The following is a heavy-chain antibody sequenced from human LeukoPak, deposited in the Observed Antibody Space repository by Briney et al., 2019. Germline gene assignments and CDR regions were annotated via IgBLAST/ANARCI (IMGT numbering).Heavy chain of an antibody. Sequence: SETLSLTCAVYGGSFSGYYWSWIRQPPGKGLEWIGEINHSGSTNYNPSLKSRVTISVDTSKNQFSLKLSFVTAADTAVYYCARGQGLRYFDWPHYYYYYGMDVWGQGTTVTVSS. CDR1: GGSFSGYY. CDR2: INHSGST. CDR3: ARGQGLRYFDWPHYYYYYGMDV. V-gene: IGHV4-34*01. J-gene: IGHJ6*02. D-gene: IGHD3-9*01.